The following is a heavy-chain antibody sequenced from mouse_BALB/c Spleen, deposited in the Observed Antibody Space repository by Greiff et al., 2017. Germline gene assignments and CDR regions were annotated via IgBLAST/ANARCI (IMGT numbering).Heavy chain of an antibody. CDR1: GYTFTSYW. J-gene: IGHJ2*01. Sequence: VQLQESGAELVKPGASVKLSCKASGYTFTSYWMHWVKQRPGQGLEWIGEIDPSDSYTNYNQKFKGKATLTVDKSSSTAYMQLSSLTSEDSAVYYCARNCYYFDYWGQGTTLTVSS. V-gene: IGHV1-69*02. CDR3: ARNCYYFDY. CDR2: IDPSDSYT. D-gene: IGHD4-1*01.